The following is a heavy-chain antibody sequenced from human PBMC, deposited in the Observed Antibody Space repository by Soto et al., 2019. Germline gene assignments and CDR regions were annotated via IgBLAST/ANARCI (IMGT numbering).Heavy chain of an antibody. CDR2: ISYDGGNK. CDR1: GFTFSSYA. V-gene: IGHV3-30-3*01. J-gene: IGHJ6*02. Sequence: QVQLVESGGGVGQPGRSLRLSCAASGFTFSSYAMHWVRQAPGKGLEWVAVISYDGGNKYYAESVKGRFTISRDNTKKTLYLQMNSLIAEDTAVYYCARDHDSSGPSYYYYGMDVWGQGTTVTVSS. CDR3: ARDHDSSGPSYYYYGMDV. D-gene: IGHD3-22*01.